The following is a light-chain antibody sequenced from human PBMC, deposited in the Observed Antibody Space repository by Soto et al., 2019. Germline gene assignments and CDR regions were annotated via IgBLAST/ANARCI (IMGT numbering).Light chain of an antibody. CDR1: QTISSN. Sequence: DIQMTQSPSSLSASVGDRVTITCRASQTISSNLNWYQHKPGKAPKLLIYAASTLQSGVPSRFSGSGSGTDFTLTISSLQREDFATYYCQQGSRTPMTFGRGTRLEIK. CDR3: QQGSRTPMT. CDR2: AAS. J-gene: IGKJ5*01. V-gene: IGKV1-39*01.